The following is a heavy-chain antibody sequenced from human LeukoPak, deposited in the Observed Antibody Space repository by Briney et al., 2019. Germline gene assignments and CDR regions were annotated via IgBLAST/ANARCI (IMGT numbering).Heavy chain of an antibody. CDR3: ARVLRWNYVEDAFDI. V-gene: IGHV1-8*02. D-gene: IGHD1-7*01. CDR2: MNPNSGNT. CDR1: GGTFSSYA. J-gene: IGHJ3*02. Sequence: ASVKVSCKASGGTFSSYAISWVRQATGQGLEWMGWMNPNSGNTGYAQKFQGRVTMTRNTSISTAYMELSSLRSEDTAVYYCARVLRWNYVEDAFDIWGQGTMVTVSS.